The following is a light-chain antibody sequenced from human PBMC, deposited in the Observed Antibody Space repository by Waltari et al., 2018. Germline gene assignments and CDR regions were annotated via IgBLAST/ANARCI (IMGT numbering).Light chain of an antibody. Sequence: EIVMTQSPATLSVSPGDSVTLACRASQSVNSKVAWYQQKPGQPPRLLIFDTSTRATDIPARFSGRGSGTEFTLTITSLQSDDFAVYYCQQCNEWPPLTFGGGTKLDIK. CDR3: QQCNEWPPLT. CDR2: DTS. J-gene: IGKJ4*01. V-gene: IGKV3-15*01. CDR1: QSVNSK.